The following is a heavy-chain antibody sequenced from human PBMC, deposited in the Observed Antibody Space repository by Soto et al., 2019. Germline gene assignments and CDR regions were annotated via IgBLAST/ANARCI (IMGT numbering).Heavy chain of an antibody. V-gene: IGHV1-69*04. CDR2: IIPILGIA. CDR3: ARDPSAYDLPAY. J-gene: IGHJ4*02. D-gene: IGHD5-12*01. Sequence: GASVKVSCKVSGYTLTELSMHWVRQAPGQGLEWMGRIIPILGIANYAQKFQGRVTITADKSTSTAYMELSSLRSEDTAVYYCARDPSAYDLPAYWGQGTLVTVSS. CDR1: GYTLTELS.